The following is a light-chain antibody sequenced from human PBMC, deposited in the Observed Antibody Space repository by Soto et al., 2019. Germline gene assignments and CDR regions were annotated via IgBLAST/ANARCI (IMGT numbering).Light chain of an antibody. V-gene: IGKV3-20*01. J-gene: IGKJ1*01. Sequence: ELVLTQSPGTLSLSPGERATLSCRSSQRVRSGSLSWYQQRPGQAPRLLIYCASSRTTGIPYRFSGSGSGTGLTLTISRLEPEDFAVYYWQQYRSSPAWTFGQGTKVDIK. CDR3: QQYRSSPAWT. CDR1: QRVRSGS. CDR2: CAS.